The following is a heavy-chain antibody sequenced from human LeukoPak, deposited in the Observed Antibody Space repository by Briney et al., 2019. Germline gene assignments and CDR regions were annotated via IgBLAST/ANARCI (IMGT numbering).Heavy chain of an antibody. Sequence: PSETLSLTCTVSGYSISSAYYWSWIRQPAGKGLEWIGHIYTSGSTNNNPSLKSRLTLSLDTSKNQFSLNLNSVTAADTAVYYCARATNPGFGKYYFDYWGQGTLVTVSP. CDR1: GYSISSAYY. V-gene: IGHV4-61*09. CDR2: IYTSGST. J-gene: IGHJ4*02. CDR3: ARATNPGFGKYYFDY. D-gene: IGHD3-10*01.